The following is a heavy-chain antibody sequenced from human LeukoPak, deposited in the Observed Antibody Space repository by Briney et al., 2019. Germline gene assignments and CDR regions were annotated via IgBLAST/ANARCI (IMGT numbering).Heavy chain of an antibody. CDR1: GGSISSYY. D-gene: IGHD3-22*01. V-gene: IGHV4-59*01. Sequence: PSETLSLTCTVSGGSISSYYWSWIRQPPGKGLEWIGEIYYSGSTNYNPSLKSRVTISVDTSKKQFSLKLSSVTAADTAVYYGASDRRSSGADAFDIWGLGTMVTVSS. CDR3: ASDRRSSGADAFDI. J-gene: IGHJ3*02. CDR2: IYYSGST.